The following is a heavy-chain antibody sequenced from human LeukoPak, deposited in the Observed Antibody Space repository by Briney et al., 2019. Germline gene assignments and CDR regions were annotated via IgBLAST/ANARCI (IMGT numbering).Heavy chain of an antibody. D-gene: IGHD1-14*01. CDR2: VSTYNGDT. J-gene: IGHJ1*01. V-gene: IGHV1-18*01. Sequence: ASVKVSCKASGYTFTDFGFIRVRQAPGQGLEWMGWVSTYNGDTDYAKKFQDRVTMTTESPTQTTFMELRNLRSDDTAVYYCARAESMALYFLYWGQGTLVSVSS. CDR3: ARAESMALYFLY. CDR1: GYTFTDFG.